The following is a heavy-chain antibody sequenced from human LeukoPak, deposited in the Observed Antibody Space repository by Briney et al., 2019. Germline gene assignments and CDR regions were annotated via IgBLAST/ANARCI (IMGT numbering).Heavy chain of an antibody. Sequence: ASVKVSCKASGYTFTSYYMHWVRQAPGQGLEWMGIINPSGGSTSYAQKFQGRVTMTRDMSTSTVYMELSSLRSEDTAVYYCARPYYYDSSGYRARWYFDYWGQGTLVTVSS. CDR3: ARPYYYDSSGYRARWYFDY. J-gene: IGHJ4*02. D-gene: IGHD3-22*01. V-gene: IGHV1-46*01. CDR2: INPSGGST. CDR1: GYTFTSYY.